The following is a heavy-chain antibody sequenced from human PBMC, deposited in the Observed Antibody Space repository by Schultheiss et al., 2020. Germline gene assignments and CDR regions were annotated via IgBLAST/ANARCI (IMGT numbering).Heavy chain of an antibody. CDR3: ARGAQLGSFDY. CDR1: GFSLSTSGMC. D-gene: IGHD6-6*01. J-gene: IGHJ4*02. V-gene: IGHV4-61*08. CDR2: IYYSGST. Sequence: SGPTLVKPTQTLTLTCTFSGFSLSTSGMCVSWIRQPPGKGLEWIGYIYYSGSTNYNPSLKSRVTISVDTSNNQFSLKLTSVTAADTAVYYCARGAQLGSFDYWGQGALVTVSS.